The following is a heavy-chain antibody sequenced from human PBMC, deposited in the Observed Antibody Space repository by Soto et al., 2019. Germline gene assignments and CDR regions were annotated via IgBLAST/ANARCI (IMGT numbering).Heavy chain of an antibody. CDR2: ISSSSSYI. J-gene: IGHJ4*02. Sequence: GGSLRLSCAASGFTLSSYSMNWVRQAPGKGLEWVSSISSSSSYIYYADSVKGRFTISRDNAKNSLYLQMNSLRAEDTAVYYCARDQPGYSYGYGLGYWGQGTLVTVSS. V-gene: IGHV3-21*01. CDR3: ARDQPGYSYGYGLGY. CDR1: GFTLSSYS. D-gene: IGHD5-18*01.